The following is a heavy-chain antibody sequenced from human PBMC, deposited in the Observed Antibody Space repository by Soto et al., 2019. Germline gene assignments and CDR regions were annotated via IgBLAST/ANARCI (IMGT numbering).Heavy chain of an antibody. CDR1: GGSISSYY. J-gene: IGHJ4*02. CDR2: IYYSGTT. Sequence: SETLSLTCTVSGGSISSYYWSWIRQPPGKGLEWIGYIYYSGTTNYNPSLKSRVTISVDPSNNQFSLKLNSVTAADTAVYYCARGGYSYGSFYYFDYWGQGALVTVSS. CDR3: ARGGYSYGSFYYFDY. V-gene: IGHV4-59*01. D-gene: IGHD5-18*01.